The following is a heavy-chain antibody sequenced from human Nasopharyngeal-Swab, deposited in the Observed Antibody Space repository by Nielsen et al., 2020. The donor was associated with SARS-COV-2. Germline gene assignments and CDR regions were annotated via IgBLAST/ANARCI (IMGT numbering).Heavy chain of an antibody. J-gene: IGHJ5*02. CDR3: AKRGVAVAATSWFDH. CDR2: ISGSGDST. D-gene: IGHD2-15*01. V-gene: IGHV3-23*01. CDR1: GFTFSSYA. Sequence: GGSLRLSCAASGFTFSSYAMSWVRQAPGKGLEWVSDISGSGDSTFYSDSVKGRFTMSRDNSKNMLYLQMSSLRAEDTAVYYCAKRGVAVAATSWFDHWGQGTLVTVSS.